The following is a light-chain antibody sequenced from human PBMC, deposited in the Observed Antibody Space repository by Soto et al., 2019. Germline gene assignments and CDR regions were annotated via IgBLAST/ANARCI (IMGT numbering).Light chain of an antibody. J-gene: IGKJ5*01. CDR2: DAS. Sequence: EIVLTQSPATLSLSPGERATLSCRASQSIAFYLAWYQQKPGQAPRLLIYDASKRASDIPARFSGSGSGTDFTLIISSLEPEDFAVYYCQHRSNWPSITFGQGTRLEIK. CDR3: QHRSNWPSIT. V-gene: IGKV3-11*01. CDR1: QSIAFY.